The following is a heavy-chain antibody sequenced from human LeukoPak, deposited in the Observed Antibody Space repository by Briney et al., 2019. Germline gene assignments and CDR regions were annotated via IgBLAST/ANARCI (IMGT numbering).Heavy chain of an antibody. D-gene: IGHD7-27*01. V-gene: IGHV4-59*11. CDR2: IYYSGST. CDR3: ARTGGVGYYYYMDV. Sequence: SETLSLTCTVSGGSISSHYWSWIRQPPGKGLEWMGYIYYSGSTNYNPSIKSRVTISVDPSKNQFSLKLSSVTAADTAVYYCARTGGVGYYYYMDVWGKGTTVTVSS. CDR1: GGSISSHY. J-gene: IGHJ6*03.